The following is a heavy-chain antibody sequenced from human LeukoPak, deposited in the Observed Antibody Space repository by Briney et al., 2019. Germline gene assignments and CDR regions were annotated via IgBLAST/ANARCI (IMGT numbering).Heavy chain of an antibody. D-gene: IGHD3-3*01. CDR3: ARGAYDLEWNGRYYFDY. J-gene: IGHJ4*02. CDR2: INTNSGGT. V-gene: IGHV1-2*02. Sequence: ASVKVSCKASGYTFTGYYMHWVRQAPGQGLEWMGWINTNSGGTNYAQKFQGRVTMTRDTSISTAYMELSRLRSDDTAVYYCARGAYDLEWNGRYYFDYWGQGTLVTVSS. CDR1: GYTFTGYY.